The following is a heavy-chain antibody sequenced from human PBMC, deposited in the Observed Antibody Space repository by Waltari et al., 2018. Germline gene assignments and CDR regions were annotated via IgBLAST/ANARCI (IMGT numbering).Heavy chain of an antibody. D-gene: IGHD3-22*01. J-gene: IGHJ3*02. CDR1: GGSISSSSYY. Sequence: QLQLQESGPGLVKPSETLSLTCTVSGGSISSSSYYWGWIRQPPGKGLEWIGSIYYSGSTYHNPSLKSRVTISVDTSKNQFSLKLSSVTAADTAVYYCARLIVVPTSDAFDIWGQGTMVTVSS. CDR3: ARLIVVPTSDAFDI. CDR2: IYYSGST. V-gene: IGHV4-39*01.